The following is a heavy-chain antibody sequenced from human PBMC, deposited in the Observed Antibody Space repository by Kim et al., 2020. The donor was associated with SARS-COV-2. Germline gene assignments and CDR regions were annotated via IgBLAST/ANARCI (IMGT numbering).Heavy chain of an antibody. CDR2: ISYDGSNK. CDR1: GFTFSSYA. D-gene: IGHD3-22*01. CDR3: ARVPRNYYDSSGYYYFDY. J-gene: IGHJ4*02. V-gene: IGHV3-30*04. Sequence: GGSLRLSCAASGFTFSSYAMHWVRQAPGKGLEWVAVISYDGSNKYYADSVKGRFTISRDNSKNTLYLQMNSLRAEDTAVYYCARVPRNYYDSSGYYYFDYWGQGTLVTVSS.